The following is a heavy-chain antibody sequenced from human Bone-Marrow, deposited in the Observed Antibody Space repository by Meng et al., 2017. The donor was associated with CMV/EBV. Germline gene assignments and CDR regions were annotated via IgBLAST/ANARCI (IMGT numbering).Heavy chain of an antibody. CDR2: IYHSGST. CDR3: ASLHGYCSSTSCYTP. Sequence: GSLRLSCTVSGYSISSGYYWGWIRQPPGKGLEWIGSIYHSGSTYYNPSLKSRVTISVDTSKNQFSLKLSSVTAADTAVYYCASLHGYCSSTSCYTPWGQGPMVTV. J-gene: IGHJ3*01. V-gene: IGHV4-38-2*02. CDR1: GYSISSGYY. D-gene: IGHD2-2*02.